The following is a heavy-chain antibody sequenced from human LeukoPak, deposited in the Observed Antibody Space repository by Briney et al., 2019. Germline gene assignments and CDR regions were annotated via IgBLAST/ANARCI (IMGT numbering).Heavy chain of an antibody. CDR3: ARESITMVRGVFYYYYMDV. D-gene: IGHD3-10*01. V-gene: IGHV3-7*01. CDR1: GFTFSSYW. J-gene: IGHJ6*03. CDR2: IKQDGSEK. Sequence: GGSLRLSCAASGFTFSSYWMSWVRQAPGKGLEWVANIKQDGSEKYYVDSVKGRFTISRDNAKNSLYLQMNSLRAEDTAVYYCARESITMVRGVFYYYYMDVWGKGTTVTVSS.